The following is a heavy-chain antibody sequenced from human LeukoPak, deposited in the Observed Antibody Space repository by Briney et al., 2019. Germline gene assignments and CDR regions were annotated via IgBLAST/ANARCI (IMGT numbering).Heavy chain of an antibody. J-gene: IGHJ4*02. D-gene: IGHD3-10*01. Sequence: GGSLRLSCAGSVFSFTSYAMSWVRQAPGKGLEWVSTITSNGGSTDYADSVKGRFIISRDSSKNTLDLQMNSLRAEDTAVYYCAKDGRVVRVFDYWGQGTLVTVSS. CDR3: AKDGRVVRVFDY. CDR1: VFSFTSYA. CDR2: ITSNGGST. V-gene: IGHV3-23*01.